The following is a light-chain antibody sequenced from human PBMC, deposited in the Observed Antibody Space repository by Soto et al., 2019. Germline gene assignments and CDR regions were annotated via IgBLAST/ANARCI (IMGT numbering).Light chain of an antibody. Sequence: DIQMTQSPSSLSASAGDRVTITCRASQSIRSYLNWYQQKPGKAPKLLIYDASNLQSGVPSRFSGRGSGTDLTLTISSLQPEDFATYYCQQSYSTPLTFGGGTKVEIK. V-gene: IGKV1-39*01. CDR3: QQSYSTPLT. CDR2: DAS. J-gene: IGKJ4*01. CDR1: QSIRSY.